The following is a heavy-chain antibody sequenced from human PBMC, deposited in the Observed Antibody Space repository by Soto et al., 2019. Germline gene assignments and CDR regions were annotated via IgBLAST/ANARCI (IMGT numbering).Heavy chain of an antibody. Sequence: GASVKVSCKVSGYTLTELSMHWVRQAPGKGLEWTGGFDPEDGETIYAQKFQGRVTMTEDTSTDTAYMELSSLRSEDTAVYYCATDLRDILTGYYSKEYDAFDIWGQGTMVTVSS. CDR2: FDPEDGET. CDR1: GYTLTELS. D-gene: IGHD3-9*01. V-gene: IGHV1-24*01. J-gene: IGHJ3*02. CDR3: ATDLRDILTGYYSKEYDAFDI.